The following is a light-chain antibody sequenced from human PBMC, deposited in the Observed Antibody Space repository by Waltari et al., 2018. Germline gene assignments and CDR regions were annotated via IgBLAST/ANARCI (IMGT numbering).Light chain of an antibody. Sequence: QSVLTQPPSVSGAPGQRVTISCTGSASNIGAGFDVHWYQPFPGTAPNLLIYGCTNRPSGVPERFSGSQSGTSASLAITGLHAEDEADYYCQSYDFSMSALFGGGTKLTVL. CDR1: ASNIGAGFD. V-gene: IGLV1-40*01. CDR2: GCT. CDR3: QSYDFSMSAL. J-gene: IGLJ3*02.